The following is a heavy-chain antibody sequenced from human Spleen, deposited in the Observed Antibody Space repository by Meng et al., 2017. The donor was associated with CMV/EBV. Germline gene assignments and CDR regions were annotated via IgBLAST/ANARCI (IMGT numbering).Heavy chain of an antibody. V-gene: IGHV3-11*04. Sequence: GESLKISCAASGFTFRDYFMTWLRQAPGKGLEWVAYIDSTGNTFYHADSVKGRFTISRDNAKNSLSLQMSSLRAEDTAVYYCARNRNQVYGGVVPYYYYSYGMDVWGHGTTVTVSS. CDR1: GFTFRDYF. D-gene: IGHD3-3*01. J-gene: IGHJ6*02. CDR3: ARNRNQVYGGVVPYYYYSYGMDV. CDR2: IDSTGNTF.